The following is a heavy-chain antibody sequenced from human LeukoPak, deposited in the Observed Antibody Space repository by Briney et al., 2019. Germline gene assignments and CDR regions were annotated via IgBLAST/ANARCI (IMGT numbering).Heavy chain of an antibody. Sequence: DAVKGRFTISRDNSKNTQYLQMNRLRAEDTAVYYCARGLFRDDSSGRNYWGQGTLVTVSS. V-gene: IGHV3-30*04. D-gene: IGHD3-22*01. J-gene: IGHJ4*02. CDR3: ARGLFRDDSSGRNY.